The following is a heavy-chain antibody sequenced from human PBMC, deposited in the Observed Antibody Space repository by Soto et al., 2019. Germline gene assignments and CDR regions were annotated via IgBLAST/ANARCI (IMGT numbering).Heavy chain of an antibody. D-gene: IGHD6-19*01. CDR1: GGSFSGYY. CDR3: RGGMTAGCYDHTFDI. V-gene: IGHV4-34*01. Sequence: QVQLQQWGAGLLKPSETLSLTCAVYGGSFSGYYWSWIRQPPGKGLEWIGEINHSGSTNYNPSLKGRVTISEDRSRTHSPRRLSSVTAAAPAGYYCRGGMTAGCYDHTFDIWAKGQWSPSLQ. J-gene: IGHJ3*02. CDR2: INHSGST.